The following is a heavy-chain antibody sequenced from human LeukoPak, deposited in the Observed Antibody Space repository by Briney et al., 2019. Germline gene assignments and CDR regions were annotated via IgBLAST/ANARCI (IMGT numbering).Heavy chain of an antibody. CDR2: IIAYNGNT. D-gene: IGHD5-24*01. V-gene: IGHV1-18*01. CDR1: GYTFTSYG. CDR3: ARDEPSRDGYNYVVGFDY. J-gene: IGHJ4*02. Sequence: GASVKVSCKASGYTFTSYGICWVRPAPGQGLEWMGWIIAYNGNTNYAQKLQGRVTMTTDTSTSTAYMELRSLRSDDTAVYYCARDEPSRDGYNYVVGFDYWGQGTLVTVPS.